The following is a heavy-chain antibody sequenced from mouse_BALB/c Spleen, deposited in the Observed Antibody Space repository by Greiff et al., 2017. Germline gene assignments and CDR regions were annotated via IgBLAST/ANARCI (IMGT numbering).Heavy chain of an antibody. CDR1: GYTFPNYY. V-gene: IGHV1-77*01. J-gene: IGHJ3*01. CDR2: IYPGSGNT. Sequence: QVKLKESGPGLVKPGASVKLSCKPSGYTFPNYYITWVSQGTGKGLEWIGEIYPGSGNTYYNEKFKGKATLTADKSSSTAYMQLSSLTSEDSAVYCCARPYGSSYSGLAYWGQGTLVTVSA. CDR3: ARPYGSSYSGLAY. D-gene: IGHD1-1*01.